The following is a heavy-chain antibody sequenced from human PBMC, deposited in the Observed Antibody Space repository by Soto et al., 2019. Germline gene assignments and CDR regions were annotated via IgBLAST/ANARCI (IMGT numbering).Heavy chain of an antibody. J-gene: IGHJ3*02. CDR3: ARGDKYYYDSSGYYRDAFDI. CDR2: ISSSSSYI. D-gene: IGHD3-22*01. Sequence: GGSLRLSCAASGFTFSSYSMNWVRQAPGKGLEWVSSISSSSSYIYYADSVKGRFTISRDNAKNSLYLQMNSLRAEDTAVYYCARGDKYYYDSSGYYRDAFDIWGQGTMVTVSS. V-gene: IGHV3-21*01. CDR1: GFTFSSYS.